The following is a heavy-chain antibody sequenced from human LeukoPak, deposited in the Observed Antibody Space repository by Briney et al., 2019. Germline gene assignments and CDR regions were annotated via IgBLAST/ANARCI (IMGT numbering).Heavy chain of an antibody. CDR1: GYTLTELS. D-gene: IGHD6-19*01. CDR3: ARWIPPKIAVAPTLRGWYYGMDV. V-gene: IGHV1-24*01. CDR2: FDPEDGET. Sequence: GASVTVSFTVSGYTLTELSMHWVRQAPGKGLEWMGGFDPEDGETIYAQKFQGRVTMTEDTSTDTAYMELSSLRAEDTAVYYCARWIPPKIAVAPTLRGWYYGMDVWGQGTTVTVSS. J-gene: IGHJ6*02.